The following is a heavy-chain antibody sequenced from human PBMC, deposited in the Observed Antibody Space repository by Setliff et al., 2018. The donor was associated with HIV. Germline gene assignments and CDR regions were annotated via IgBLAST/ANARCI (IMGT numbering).Heavy chain of an antibody. CDR3: ARKGGYYYVAYYYGMDV. CDR2: ISGLGGGTI. CDR1: GFTFSSYA. D-gene: IGHD3-22*01. J-gene: IGHJ6*02. V-gene: IGHV3-48*01. Sequence: GGSLRLSCAASGFTFSSYAMHWVRQAPGKGLEWVSYISGLGGGTIYYADSVRGRFTISRDDAEKSVYLQMNSLRAEDTAVYYCARKGGYYYVAYYYGMDVWGQGTTVTVSS.